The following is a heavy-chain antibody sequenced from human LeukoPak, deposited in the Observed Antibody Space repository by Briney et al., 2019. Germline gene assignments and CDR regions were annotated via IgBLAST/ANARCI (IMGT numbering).Heavy chain of an antibody. CDR3: ARDFSP. V-gene: IGHV3-48*03. J-gene: IGHJ5*02. Sequence: GGSLRLSCVGSGFTFDTYEMNWVRQAPGKGLEWLSFISRGGFEIHYAASVEGRFTISRDDAKNSLYLQMNSLRDEDTAVYYCARDFSPWGQGTLVTVSS. CDR1: GFTFDTYE. CDR2: ISRGGFEI.